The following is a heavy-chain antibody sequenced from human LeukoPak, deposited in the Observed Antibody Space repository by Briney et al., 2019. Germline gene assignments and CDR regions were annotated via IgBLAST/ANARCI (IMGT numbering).Heavy chain of an antibody. V-gene: IGHV1-2*02. D-gene: IGHD3-10*01. CDR3: ARGKRGGITMVRGGTKPPYYFDY. CDR2: INPNSGGT. CDR1: GYTFTGYY. Sequence: EASVKVSCKASGYTFTGYYMHWVRQAPGQGLEWMGWINPNSGGTNYAQKFQGRVTMTRDTSISTAYMELSRLRSEDTAVYYCARGKRGGITMVRGGTKPPYYFDYWGQGTLVTVSS. J-gene: IGHJ4*02.